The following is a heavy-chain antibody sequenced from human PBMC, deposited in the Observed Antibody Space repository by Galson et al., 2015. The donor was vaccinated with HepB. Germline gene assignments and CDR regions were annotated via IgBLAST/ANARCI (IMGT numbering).Heavy chain of an antibody. V-gene: IGHV4-39*01. CDR2: MYYSGST. CDR3: TRSSDVVSTYY. J-gene: IGHJ4*02. D-gene: IGHD5/OR15-5a*01. Sequence: LSLTCTVSGDSISSSTYYWGWIRQPPGKGLEWIGSMYYSGSTYYNPSLKSRITVSVDTSKNLFSLNLRSVTAADTAVYYCTRSSDVVSTYYWGQGTLVTVSS. CDR1: GDSISSSTYY.